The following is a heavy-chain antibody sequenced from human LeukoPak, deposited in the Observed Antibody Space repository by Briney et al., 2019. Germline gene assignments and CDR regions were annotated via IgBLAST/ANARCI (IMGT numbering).Heavy chain of an antibody. V-gene: IGHV1-8*02. CDR3: ARMDSRSDGLGTWFDP. CDR2: MNPNRGNT. Sequence: ASVKVSCKASGYTFSNFDINWVRQATGQGLEWMGWMNPNRGNTGYAQKFQGRVTMTWDTSINTAYMELSSLTSEDTAVYYCARMDSRSDGLGTWFDPWGQGTLVTVSS. D-gene: IGHD3/OR15-3a*01. J-gene: IGHJ5*02. CDR1: GYTFSNFD.